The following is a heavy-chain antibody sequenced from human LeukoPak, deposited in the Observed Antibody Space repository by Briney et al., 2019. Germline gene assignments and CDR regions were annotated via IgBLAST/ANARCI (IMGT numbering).Heavy chain of an antibody. V-gene: IGHV4-39*01. J-gene: IGHJ4*02. CDR3: ARRDVGATIDY. CDR2: ILYTGRT. Sequence: SETLSLTCTVSGDSISSSRFYWAWIRQPPGKGLEWIGSILYTGRTFYNPSLKSRVTISVDTSKNQFSLRLGSVTASDTAAYYCARRDVGATIDYWGQGTLVTVSS. CDR1: GDSISSSRFY. D-gene: IGHD1-26*01.